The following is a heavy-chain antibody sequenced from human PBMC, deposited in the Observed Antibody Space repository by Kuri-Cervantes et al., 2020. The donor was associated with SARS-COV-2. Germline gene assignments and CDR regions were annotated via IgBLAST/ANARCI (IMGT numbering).Heavy chain of an antibody. Sequence: GSLRLSCAVSGDSIKSGYFWGWIRQPPGKPMEWIASIYHSGSTYYNPSLQSRVTISVDKSKNQFSLKMNSLTAADTAVYYCARDGKDFWTHYHMDVWGKGTTVTVSS. CDR1: GDSIKSGYF. CDR2: IYHSGST. D-gene: IGHD3/OR15-3a*01. V-gene: IGHV4-38-2*02. J-gene: IGHJ6*03. CDR3: ARDGKDFWTHYHMDV.